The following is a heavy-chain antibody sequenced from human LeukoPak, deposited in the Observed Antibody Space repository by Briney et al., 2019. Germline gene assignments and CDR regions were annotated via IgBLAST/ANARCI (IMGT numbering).Heavy chain of an antibody. CDR2: IYYSGST. D-gene: IGHD3-10*01. V-gene: IGHV4-39*07. Sequence: SETLSLTCTVSGGSISSSSYYWGWIRQPPGKGLEWIGSIYYSGSTYYNPSLKSRVTISVDTSKNQFSLKLSSVTAADTAVYYCARDHETMVRGVIDINFDYWGQGTLVTVPS. J-gene: IGHJ4*02. CDR1: GGSISSSSYY. CDR3: ARDHETMVRGVIDINFDY.